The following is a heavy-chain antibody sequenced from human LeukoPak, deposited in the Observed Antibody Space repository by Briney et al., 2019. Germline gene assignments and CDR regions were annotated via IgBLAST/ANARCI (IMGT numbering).Heavy chain of an antibody. CDR3: ARDRGGSSWYYFDN. V-gene: IGHV6-1*01. J-gene: IGHJ4*02. D-gene: IGHD6-13*01. Sequence: SQTLSLTCAISGDSVSRDTAAWNWFRQSPSRGLEGLGRTYYRSKWYNDYAVSVKSRITINPDTSKNQFSLQLNSVTPEDTAVYYCARDRGGSSWYYFDNWGQGSLVTVSS. CDR2: TYYRSKWYN. CDR1: GDSVSRDTAA.